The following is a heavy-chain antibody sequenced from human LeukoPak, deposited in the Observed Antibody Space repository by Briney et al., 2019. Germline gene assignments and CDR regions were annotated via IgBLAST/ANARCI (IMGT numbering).Heavy chain of an antibody. D-gene: IGHD6-13*01. CDR2: IRYDGSNK. J-gene: IGHJ6*03. V-gene: IGHV3-30*02. CDR3: AKEGYSRGYYSYYYMDV. CDR1: GFTFSSYG. Sequence: GGSLRLSCAASGFTFSSYGMHWVRQAPGKGLEWVAFIRYDGSNKYYADSVKGRFTIPRDNSKNTVYVQMNSLRAEDTAVYYCAKEGYSRGYYSYYYMDVWGKGTTVTVSS.